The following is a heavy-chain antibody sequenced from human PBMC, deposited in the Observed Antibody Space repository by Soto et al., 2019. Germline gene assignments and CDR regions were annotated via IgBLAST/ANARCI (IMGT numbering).Heavy chain of an antibody. CDR1: GGTFSSYA. J-gene: IGHJ6*02. V-gene: IGHV1-69*13. CDR3: ARDLVVPAAIHAYYYYGMDG. Sequence: SVKVSCKASGGTFSSYAISWVRQAPGQGLEWMGGIIPIFGTANYAQKFQGRVTITADESTSTAYMELSSLRSEDTAVYYCARDLVVPAAIHAYYYYGMDGWGQGTTVNVSS. CDR2: IIPIFGTA. D-gene: IGHD2-2*02.